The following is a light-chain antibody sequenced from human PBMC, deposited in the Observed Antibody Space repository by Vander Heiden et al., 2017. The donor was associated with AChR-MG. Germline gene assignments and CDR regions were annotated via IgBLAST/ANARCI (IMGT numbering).Light chain of an antibody. J-gene: IGLJ3*02. Sequence: QSALTQPASVSGSPGQSITIPCTGTSSDVGGYNDVSWYQQHPGKAPKLMIYEVSNRPSGVSNRFSGSKSGNTASLTIAGLQAEDEADYYCSSYTSSSTPVFGGGTKLTVL. V-gene: IGLV2-14*01. CDR2: EVS. CDR3: SSYTSSSTPV. CDR1: SSDVGGYND.